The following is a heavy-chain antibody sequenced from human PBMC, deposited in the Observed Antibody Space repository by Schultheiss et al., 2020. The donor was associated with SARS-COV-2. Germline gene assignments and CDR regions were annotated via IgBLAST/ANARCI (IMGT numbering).Heavy chain of an antibody. D-gene: IGHD2-21*02. V-gene: IGHV3-11*04. J-gene: IGHJ3*02. CDR3: AGEPYCGGDCYRSI. CDR2: ISSSSSTI. CDR1: GFTLSDYY. Sequence: GGSLRLSCAASGFTLSDYYMSWIRQAPGKGLEWVSYISSSSSTIYYADSVKGRFTISRDNAKNSLYLQMNSLRAEDTAVYYCAGEPYCGGDCYRSIWGQGTMVTVSS.